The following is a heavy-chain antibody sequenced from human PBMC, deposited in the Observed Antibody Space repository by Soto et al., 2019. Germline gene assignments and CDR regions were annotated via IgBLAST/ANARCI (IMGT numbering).Heavy chain of an antibody. D-gene: IGHD2-2*01. CDR1: GCSISSYS. V-gene: IGHV4-59*01. J-gene: IGHJ4*02. Sequence: TLSLTCAVSGCSISSYSWSWIRQPPEKGLEWIGYIYYSGSTNYNPSLKSRVTISVDTSKNQFSLKLSSVTAADTAVYYCAGDIVVVPAAPQYYFDYWGQGTLVTVSS. CDR2: IYYSGST. CDR3: AGDIVVVPAAPQYYFDY.